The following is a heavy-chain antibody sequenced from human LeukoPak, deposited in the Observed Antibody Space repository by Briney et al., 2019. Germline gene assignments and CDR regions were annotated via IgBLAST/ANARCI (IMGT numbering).Heavy chain of an antibody. V-gene: IGHV3-21*01. Sequence: GGSLRLSCAASGFTFSSYSMNWVRQAPGKWLEWVSSISSSSSYIYYADSVKGRFTISRDNAKNSLYLQMNSLRAEDTAVYYCARYNWNYAYYFDYWGQGTLVTVSS. CDR1: GFTFSSYS. CDR2: ISSSSSYI. CDR3: ARYNWNYAYYFDY. D-gene: IGHD1-7*01. J-gene: IGHJ4*02.